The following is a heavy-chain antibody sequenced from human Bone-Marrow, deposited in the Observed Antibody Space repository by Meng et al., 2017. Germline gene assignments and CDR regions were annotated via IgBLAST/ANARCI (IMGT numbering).Heavy chain of an antibody. CDR3: AKDEVIVGATWISPFDI. CDR2: ISGSGGST. D-gene: IGHD1-26*01. Sequence: GESLKISCAASGFTFSSYAMSWVRQAPGKGLEWVSAISGSGGSTYYADSVKGRFAISRDNSKNTLYLQMNSLRAEDTAVYYCAKDEVIVGATWISPFDIWGQGTMVTVSS. V-gene: IGHV3-23*01. CDR1: GFTFSSYA. J-gene: IGHJ3*02.